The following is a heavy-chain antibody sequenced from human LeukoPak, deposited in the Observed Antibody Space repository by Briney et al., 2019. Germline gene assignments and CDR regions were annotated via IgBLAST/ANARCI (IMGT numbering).Heavy chain of an antibody. CDR1: GFTFSNAW. Sequence: GGSLRLSCAASGFTFSNAWMSLVRQAPGKGLEWVGRIKSKTDGGTTDYAAPVKGRFTISRDDSKNTLYLQMNSLKTEDTAVYYCTTVPIWFGELNFDYWGQGTLVTVSS. V-gene: IGHV3-15*01. CDR2: IKSKTDGGTT. J-gene: IGHJ4*02. D-gene: IGHD3-10*01. CDR3: TTVPIWFGELNFDY.